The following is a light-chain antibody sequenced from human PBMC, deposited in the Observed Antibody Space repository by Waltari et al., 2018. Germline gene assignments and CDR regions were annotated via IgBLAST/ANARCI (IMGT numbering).Light chain of an antibody. V-gene: IGKV1-5*03. J-gene: IGKJ4*01. Sequence: RASQSISKWLAWYQHKTGKAPKLLIYKASTLESGVPSRFSGSGSGTEFTLTISSLQPVDFATYYCQQYNSYSLLSFGGGTKVEIK. CDR1: QSISKW. CDR2: KAS. CDR3: QQYNSYSLLS.